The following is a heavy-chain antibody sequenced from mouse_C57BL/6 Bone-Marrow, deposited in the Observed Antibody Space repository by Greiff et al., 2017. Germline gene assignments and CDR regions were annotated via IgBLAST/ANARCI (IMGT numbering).Heavy chain of an antibody. V-gene: IGHV1-69*01. D-gene: IGHD2-5*01. Sequence: VQLQQPGAELVMPGASVKLSCKASGYTFPSYWLPWVKQRPGPGLEWIGEIDPSDSYTNYNQKFKGKSTLTVDNYSSTAYMQLSSLTSEDSAVYYCARDSNYVWFAYWGQGTLVTVSA. J-gene: IGHJ3*01. CDR2: IDPSDSYT. CDR1: GYTFPSYW. CDR3: ARDSNYVWFAY.